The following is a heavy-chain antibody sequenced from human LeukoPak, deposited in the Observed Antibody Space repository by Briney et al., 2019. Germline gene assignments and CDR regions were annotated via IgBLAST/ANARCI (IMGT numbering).Heavy chain of an antibody. J-gene: IGHJ6*03. Sequence: SGGSLRLSCSASGFTFGDYGMSWVRQPPGKGLEWVGFISIKASGGTTEYSANVKGTFTISRGDSKSIAYLQMNSLKTEETAGYYCTRPPLWIGEIAPNMDVWGKGTTVTVSS. CDR2: ISIKASGGTT. CDR3: TRPPLWIGEIAPNMDV. V-gene: IGHV3-49*04. D-gene: IGHD3-10*01. CDR1: GFTFGDYG.